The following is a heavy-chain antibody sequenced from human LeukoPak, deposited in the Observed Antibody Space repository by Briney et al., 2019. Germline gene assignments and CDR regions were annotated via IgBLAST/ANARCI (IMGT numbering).Heavy chain of an antibody. V-gene: IGHV3-21*01. CDR3: AREGLDYYDSSGYYPPFGY. CDR1: GFTFSSYT. J-gene: IGHJ4*02. Sequence: GGSLRLSCAASGFTFSSYTMNWVRQAPGKGLEWVSSISSSSSYIYYADSVKGRFTISRDNAKNSLYLQMNSLRAEDTAVYYCAREGLDYYDSSGYYPPFGYWGQGTLVTVSS. D-gene: IGHD3-22*01. CDR2: ISSSSSYI.